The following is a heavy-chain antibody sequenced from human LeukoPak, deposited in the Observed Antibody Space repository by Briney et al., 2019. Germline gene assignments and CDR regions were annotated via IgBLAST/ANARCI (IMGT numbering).Heavy chain of an antibody. J-gene: IGHJ1*01. V-gene: IGHV3-23*01. CDR3: AKDQIYYDSSGYYGLAEYFQH. CDR2: ISGSGGST. Sequence: GASLRLSCAASGFTFSSYAMSWVRQAPGKGLEWVSAISGSGGSTYYADSVKGRFTISRDNSKNTLYLEMNSLRAEDTAVYYCAKDQIYYDSSGYYGLAEYFQHWGQGTLVTVSS. CDR1: GFTFSSYA. D-gene: IGHD3-22*01.